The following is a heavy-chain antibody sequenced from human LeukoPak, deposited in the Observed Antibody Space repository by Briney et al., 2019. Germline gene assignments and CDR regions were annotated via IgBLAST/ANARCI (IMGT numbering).Heavy chain of an antibody. D-gene: IGHD3-22*01. Sequence: ASQTLSLTCTVSGGSISSGSYYWSWMRQPAGKGLEWIGRIYTSGSTNYNPSLKSRVTISVDTSKNQFSLKLSSVTAADTAVYYCARDGDESSGNYYWGQGTLVTVSS. CDR2: IYTSGST. CDR1: GGSISSGSYY. V-gene: IGHV4-61*02. CDR3: ARDGDESSGNYY. J-gene: IGHJ4*02.